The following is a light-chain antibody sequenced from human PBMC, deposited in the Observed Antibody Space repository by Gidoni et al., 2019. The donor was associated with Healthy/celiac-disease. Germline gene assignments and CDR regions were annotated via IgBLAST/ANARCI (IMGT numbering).Light chain of an antibody. CDR2: LGS. CDR3: MQALQTPWT. J-gene: IGKJ1*01. CDR1: QSLLHSNGYNY. V-gene: IGKV2-28*01. Sequence: DIVMTQSPLSLLVTPGEPASISCRSSQSLLHSNGYNYLDWYLQKPGQSPQLLIDLGSNRSSGVPDRFSGSGSGTDFTLKISRVEAEDVGVYYCMQALQTPWTFGQGTKVEIK.